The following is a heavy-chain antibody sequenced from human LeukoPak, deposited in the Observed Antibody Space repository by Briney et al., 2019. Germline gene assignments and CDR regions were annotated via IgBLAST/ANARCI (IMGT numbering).Heavy chain of an antibody. CDR3: ARVRPGYYTYFDY. D-gene: IGHD3/OR15-3a*01. CDR1: GFTFSSYG. J-gene: IGHJ4*02. Sequence: GGSLRLSCAASGFTFSSYGMSWVRQAPGKGLEWVSAISNSGGSTPYADSVKGRFTISRDNSKNTLYLQMNSLRAEDTAIYYCARVRPGYYTYFDYWGQGTLVTVSS. V-gene: IGHV3-23*01. CDR2: ISNSGGST.